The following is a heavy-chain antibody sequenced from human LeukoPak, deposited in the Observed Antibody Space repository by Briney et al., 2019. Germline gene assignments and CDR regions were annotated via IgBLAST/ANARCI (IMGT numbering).Heavy chain of an antibody. J-gene: IGHJ5*02. V-gene: IGHV1-46*01. D-gene: IGHD2-2*01. CDR2: INPSGGSR. CDR3: ARDACSSTICQAGGNWFDP. Sequence: ASVKVSCKASGYTFTGYHMHWVRQAPGQGLEWMGTINPSGGSRSYAQKFQGRVTMTRDTSTSTVYMELSSLRSEDTAVYFCARDACSSTICQAGGNWFDPWGQGTLVIVS. CDR1: GYTFTGYH.